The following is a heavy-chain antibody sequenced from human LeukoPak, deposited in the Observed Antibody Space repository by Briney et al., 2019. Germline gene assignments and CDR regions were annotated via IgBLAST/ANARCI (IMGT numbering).Heavy chain of an antibody. CDR2: IYISGDT. D-gene: IGHD1-26*01. Sequence: SETLSLTCTVSGASFSNDYWSWIRQPPGKGLEWIGYIYISGDTNYNPSLRSRVSISLDTSENQFSLQLTSVTAADTAVYYCAREVGGSYYDYWGQGTLVTVSS. CDR1: GASFSNDY. V-gene: IGHV4-4*08. J-gene: IGHJ4*02. CDR3: AREVGGSYYDY.